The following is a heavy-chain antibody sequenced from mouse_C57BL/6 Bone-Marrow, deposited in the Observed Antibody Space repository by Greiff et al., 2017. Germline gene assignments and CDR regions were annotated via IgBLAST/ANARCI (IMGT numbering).Heavy chain of an antibody. CDR3: TRGGITTVVATYPDV. J-gene: IGHJ1*03. CDR2: ISSGGDYI. V-gene: IGHV5-9-1*02. D-gene: IGHD1-1*01. CDR1: GFTFSSYA. Sequence: EVKVEESGEGLVKPGGSLKLSCAASGFTFSSYAMSWVRQTPEKRLEWVAYISSGGDYIYYADTVKGRFTISRDNARNTLYLQMSSLKSEDTAMYYCTRGGITTVVATYPDVWGTGTTVTVSS.